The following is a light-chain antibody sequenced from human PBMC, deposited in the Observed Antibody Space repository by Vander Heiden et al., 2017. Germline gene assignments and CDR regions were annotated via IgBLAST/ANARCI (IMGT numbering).Light chain of an antibody. CDR1: QSVSNN. Sequence: EIVMTQSPATLSVSPGERATLSCRASQSVSNNLAWYQQKPGQAPRLLIYGASGGAAGIPGRFSGSGSGTEFTLTISSLQSEDFAVYYCQQDNSWPRTFGGGTKVEIK. CDR3: QQDNSWPRT. J-gene: IGKJ4*01. CDR2: GAS. V-gene: IGKV3-15*01.